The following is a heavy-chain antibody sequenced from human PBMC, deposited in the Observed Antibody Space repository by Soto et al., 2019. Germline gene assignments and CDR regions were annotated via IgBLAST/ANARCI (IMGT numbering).Heavy chain of an antibody. CDR1: GGSISSGGYY. V-gene: IGHV4-31*03. J-gene: IGHJ6*03. CDR3: ARSSRGGRYYYYYYMDV. D-gene: IGHD3-10*01. CDR2: IYYSGST. Sequence: QVQLQESGPGLVKPSQTLSLTCTVSGGSISSGGYYWSWIRQHPGKGLEWIGYIYYSGSTYYNPSLTSRVTISVDTSKNQFSLKLSSVTAADTAVYYCARSSRGGRYYYYYYMDVWGKGTTVTVSS.